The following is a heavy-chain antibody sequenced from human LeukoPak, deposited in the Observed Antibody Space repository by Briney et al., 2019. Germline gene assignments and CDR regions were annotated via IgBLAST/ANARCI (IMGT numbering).Heavy chain of an antibody. Sequence: SVKVSCKASGGTFSSYAISWVRQAPGQGLEWMGGIIPIFGTANYAQKFQGRVTITTDESTSTAYMELSSLRSEDTAVYYCARGPEGRELLSIDWFDPWGQGTLVTVSS. J-gene: IGHJ5*02. V-gene: IGHV1-69*05. CDR1: GGTFSSYA. D-gene: IGHD1-26*01. CDR3: ARGPEGRELLSIDWFDP. CDR2: IIPIFGTA.